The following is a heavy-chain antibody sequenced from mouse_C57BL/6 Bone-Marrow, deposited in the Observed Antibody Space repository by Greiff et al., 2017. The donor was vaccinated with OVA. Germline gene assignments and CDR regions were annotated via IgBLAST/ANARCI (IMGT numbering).Heavy chain of an antibody. CDR1: GYTFTSYW. CDR3: ARRHWAMDY. Sequence: QVQLQQPGAELVRPGSSVKLSCKASGYTFTSYWMDWVKQRPGQGLEWIGNIYPSDSETHYNQKFKDKATLTVDKSSSTAYMQLSSLTSEDSAVDYCARRHWAMDYWGQGTSVTVSS. CDR2: IYPSDSET. D-gene: IGHD4-1*01. V-gene: IGHV1-61*01. J-gene: IGHJ4*01.